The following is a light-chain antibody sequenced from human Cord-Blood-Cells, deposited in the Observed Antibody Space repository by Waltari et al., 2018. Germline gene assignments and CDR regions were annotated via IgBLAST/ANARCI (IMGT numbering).Light chain of an antibody. CDR1: PSVLYSTNNKNY. V-gene: IGKV4-1*01. CDR3: QQYYSTPYT. J-gene: IGKJ2*01. CDR2: WAS. Sequence: DIVMTQSPDSLAVSLGERATINCKSSPSVLYSTNNKNYLAWYQQKPGQPPKLLIYWASTRESGVPDRFSGSGSGTDFTLTVSSLQAEDVAVYYCQQYYSTPYTFVQGTKLEIK.